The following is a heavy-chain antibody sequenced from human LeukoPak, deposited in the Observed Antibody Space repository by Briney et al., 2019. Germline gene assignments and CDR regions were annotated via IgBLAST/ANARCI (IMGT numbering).Heavy chain of an antibody. Sequence: ASVKVSCKASGYTFTSYYLHWVRQAPGQGLEWMGWINPNSGGTNYAQKFQGRVTMTRDTSISTAYMELSRLRSDDTAVYYCVREGTGYSSGCYGLPEYFQHWGQGTLVTVSS. J-gene: IGHJ1*01. V-gene: IGHV1-2*02. D-gene: IGHD6-19*01. CDR2: INPNSGGT. CDR1: GYTFTSYY. CDR3: VREGTGYSSGCYGLPEYFQH.